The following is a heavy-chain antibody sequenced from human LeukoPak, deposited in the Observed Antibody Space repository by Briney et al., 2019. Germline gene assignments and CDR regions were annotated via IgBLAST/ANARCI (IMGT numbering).Heavy chain of an antibody. CDR3: AKQIAGGGPTDPNWFDS. CDR2: IFYSGTT. V-gene: IGHV4-39*06. CDR1: GDSISSTSFY. Sequence: SETLSLTCSVSGDSISSTSFYWGWIRQPPGKGLVWIGSIFYSGTTYYTPSLKSPGPLSVDTSQNHFPPRLTSFPPADPAVFYWAKQIAGGGPTDPNWFDSLGQGTLVTVSS. D-gene: IGHD1/OR15-1a*01. J-gene: IGHJ5*01.